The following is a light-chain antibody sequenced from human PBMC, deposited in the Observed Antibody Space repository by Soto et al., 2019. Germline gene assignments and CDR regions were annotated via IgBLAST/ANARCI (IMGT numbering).Light chain of an antibody. CDR1: SGHSSYA. J-gene: IGLJ2*01. Sequence: QPVLTQSPSASASLGASVKLTCTLSSGHSSYAIAWHQQHPEKGPRYLMKLNSAGSHSKGDGIPDRFSGSSSGAERYLTISSLQSEDEADYYCQTWGTGIQVFGGGTKDTVL. V-gene: IGLV4-69*01. CDR3: QTWGTGIQV. CDR2: LNSAGSH.